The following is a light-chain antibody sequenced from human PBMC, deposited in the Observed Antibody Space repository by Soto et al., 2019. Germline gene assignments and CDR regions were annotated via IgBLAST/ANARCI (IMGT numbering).Light chain of an antibody. CDR3: CSYVGTNTSYV. CDR1: SSDVGGYNY. J-gene: IGLJ1*01. V-gene: IGLV2-11*01. CDR2: DVS. Sequence: QSVLTQPRSVSGSPGQSVTISCTGTSSDVGGYNYVSWYQQHPGKAPKVMIYDVSKRPSGGPDRFSGSKSGNTASLTISGLQAEDEADYYCCSYVGTNTSYVFGTGTKVIVL.